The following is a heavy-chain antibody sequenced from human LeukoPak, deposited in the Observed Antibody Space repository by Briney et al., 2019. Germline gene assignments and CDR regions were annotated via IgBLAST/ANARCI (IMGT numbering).Heavy chain of an antibody. CDR3: ASIWGSGSYRNGVDY. CDR2: IYHTGSN. V-gene: IGHV4-61*08. Sequence: SSETLSLTCTVSGGSVSSADYYWSWIRHPPGKALEWIGYIYHTGSNNYKYSLKSRVTISLDPSENRFSLRLTSMTAADTAVYYCASIWGSGSYRNGVDYWGQGTLVTVSS. D-gene: IGHD3-10*01. CDR1: GGSVSSADYY. J-gene: IGHJ4*02.